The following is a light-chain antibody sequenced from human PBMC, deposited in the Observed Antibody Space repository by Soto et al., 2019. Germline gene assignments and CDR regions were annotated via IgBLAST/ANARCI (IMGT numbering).Light chain of an antibody. CDR3: QQYASLPIT. CDR2: RAS. J-gene: IGKJ5*01. CDR1: QSISTY. V-gene: IGKV1-33*01. Sequence: DIQMTQSPSSLSASVGDRVTISCRASQSISTYLNWYQQKPGTAPRLLIYRASSVKSGVPPRFSGSGSGTDFTFTITSLQSDDVATYYCQQYASLPITFGQGTRLEIK.